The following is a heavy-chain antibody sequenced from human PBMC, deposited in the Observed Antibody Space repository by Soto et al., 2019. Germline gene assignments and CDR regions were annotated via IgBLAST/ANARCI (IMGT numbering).Heavy chain of an antibody. CDR2: IWPGDSDS. D-gene: IGHD3-22*01. J-gene: IGHJ3*02. V-gene: IGHV5-51*01. Sequence: GESLKISCKGSGYSFTSYWISWVRQMPGKGLEWMGIIWPGDSDSRYSPSFQGQVTFSADKSISTAYLEWSSLKASDTAMYYCARHRDSSGPYLNALYIWGKGTVVTV. CDR3: ARHRDSSGPYLNALYI. CDR1: GYSFTSYW.